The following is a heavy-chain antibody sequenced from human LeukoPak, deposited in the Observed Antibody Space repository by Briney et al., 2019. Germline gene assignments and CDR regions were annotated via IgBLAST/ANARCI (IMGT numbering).Heavy chain of an antibody. CDR1: GFPFSDHG. Sequence: GGSLRLSCATSGFPFSDHGMHWVRRAPGRGLEWGQVLSCEGSNKDYADSVKGRFTISRDNSKNTLYLQMNSLRAEDTAVYYCAKGRYYDSRAYYSLDYFDYWAREPWSPSPQ. CDR2: LSCEGSNK. D-gene: IGHD3-22*01. J-gene: IGHJ4*02. CDR3: AKGRYYDSRAYYSLDYFDY. V-gene: IGHV3-30*18.